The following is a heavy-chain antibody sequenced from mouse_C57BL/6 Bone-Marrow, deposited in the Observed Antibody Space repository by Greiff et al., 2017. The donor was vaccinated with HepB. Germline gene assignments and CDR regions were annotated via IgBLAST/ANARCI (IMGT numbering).Heavy chain of an antibody. Sequence: EVKLQQSGPGLAKPSQTLSLTCSVTGYSITSDYWNWIRKFPGNKLEYMGYISYSGSTYYNPSLKSRISITRDTSKNQYYLQLNSVTTEDTATYYCARGYYGRNWYFDVWGTGTTVTVSS. J-gene: IGHJ1*03. CDR3: ARGYYGRNWYFDV. V-gene: IGHV3-8*01. CDR2: ISYSGST. CDR1: GYSITSDY. D-gene: IGHD1-1*01.